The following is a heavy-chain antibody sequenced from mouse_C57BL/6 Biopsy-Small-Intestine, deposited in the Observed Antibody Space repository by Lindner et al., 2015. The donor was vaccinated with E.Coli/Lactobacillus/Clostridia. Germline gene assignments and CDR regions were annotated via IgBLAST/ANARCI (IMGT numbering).Heavy chain of an antibody. CDR1: GYTFTSYG. D-gene: IGHD1-1*01. J-gene: IGHJ1*03. CDR2: IYPRSGNT. V-gene: IGHV1-81*01. CDR3: AKITTVVATDWYFDV. Sequence: VQLQESGAELARPGASVKLSCKASGYTFTSYGISWVKQRTGQGLEWIGEIYPRSGNTYYNEKFKGKATLTADKSSSTAYMELRSLTSEDSAVYFCAKITTVVATDWYFDVWGTGTTATVSS.